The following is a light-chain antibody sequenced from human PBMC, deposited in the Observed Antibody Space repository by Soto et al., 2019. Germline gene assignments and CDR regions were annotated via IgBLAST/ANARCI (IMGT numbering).Light chain of an antibody. V-gene: IGKV3-11*01. Sequence: EIVLTQSPATLSLSPGERATLSCRASQSVSSYLAWYQQKPGQAPRLLIYDASNRATGIPARFSGSGSGTDFTLTTSSLEPEDFAVYYCRQYNNWPPITFGQGTRLEIK. J-gene: IGKJ5*01. CDR3: RQYNNWPPIT. CDR1: QSVSSY. CDR2: DAS.